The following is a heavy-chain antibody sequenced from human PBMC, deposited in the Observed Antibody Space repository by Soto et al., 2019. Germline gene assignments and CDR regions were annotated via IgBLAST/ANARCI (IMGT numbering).Heavy chain of an antibody. J-gene: IGHJ4*02. Sequence: QLQLQESGSGLVKPSQTLSLTCAVSGGSISNGGYSWSWIRQPPGKGLEWIGYIYHSGSTYYNPSLQGRVTIAVDRSKTQFSLKLSSVTAADTAVYYCARGGGWTFDYWGQGTLVTVSS. V-gene: IGHV4-30-2*01. CDR2: IYHSGST. CDR1: GGSISNGGYS. CDR3: ARGGGWTFDY. D-gene: IGHD2-15*01.